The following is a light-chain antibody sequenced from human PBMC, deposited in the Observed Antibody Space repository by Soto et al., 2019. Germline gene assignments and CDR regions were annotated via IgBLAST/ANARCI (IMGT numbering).Light chain of an antibody. Sequence: ETVLTQSPCTLSLSPGERAILSCRASQSVSSTYLAWYQQKPGQAPRLLIYGASSRATGIPDRFSGSGSGTDFTLTISRLEPEDFAVYYCQQYNNSLWTFGQGTKVDIK. CDR3: QQYNNSLWT. V-gene: IGKV3-20*01. CDR2: GAS. CDR1: QSVSSTY. J-gene: IGKJ1*01.